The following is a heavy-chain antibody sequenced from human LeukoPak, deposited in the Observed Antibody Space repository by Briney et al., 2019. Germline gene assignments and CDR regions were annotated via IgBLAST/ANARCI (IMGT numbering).Heavy chain of an antibody. Sequence: GSLKLSCTASGFTFNSFAITWVRQAPGKGLELVSGFDGNGPNTYYADSVKGRWTISRDNSRNTLYLEMNSLRPEDTAIYYCAKPRTTGLGWAQFDYWGQGSLVTVSS. D-gene: IGHD2-8*02. J-gene: IGHJ4*02. CDR2: FDGNGPNT. CDR3: AKPRTTGLGWAQFDY. V-gene: IGHV3-23*01. CDR1: GFTFNSFA.